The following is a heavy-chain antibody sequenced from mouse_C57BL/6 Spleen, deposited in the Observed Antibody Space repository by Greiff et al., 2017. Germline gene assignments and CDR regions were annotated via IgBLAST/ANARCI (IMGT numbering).Heavy chain of an antibody. D-gene: IGHD2-3*01. CDR2: ILPGSGST. V-gene: IGHV1-9*01. Sequence: QVQLQQSGAELMKPGASVKLSCKATGYTFTGYWIEWVKQRPGHGLEWIGEILPGSGSTNYNEKFKGKATFTADTSSNTAYMQLSSLTTEDSAIYYCARESRYDGYYSSWFAYWGQGTLVTVSA. CDR3: ARESRYDGYYSSWFAY. J-gene: IGHJ3*01. CDR1: GYTFTGYW.